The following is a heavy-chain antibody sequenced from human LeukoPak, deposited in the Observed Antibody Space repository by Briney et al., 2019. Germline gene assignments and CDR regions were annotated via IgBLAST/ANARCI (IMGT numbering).Heavy chain of an antibody. CDR3: ARGGGDTMVRGVIWNY. D-gene: IGHD3-10*01. J-gene: IGHJ4*02. Sequence: SETLSLTCTVSGGSISSGDYYWSWIRQPPGKGLEWIGYIYYSGSTYYNPSLKSRVTISVDTPKNQFSLKLSSVTAADTAVYYCARGGGDTMVRGVIWNYWGQGTLVTVSS. CDR1: GGSISSGDYY. CDR2: IYYSGST. V-gene: IGHV4-30-4*01.